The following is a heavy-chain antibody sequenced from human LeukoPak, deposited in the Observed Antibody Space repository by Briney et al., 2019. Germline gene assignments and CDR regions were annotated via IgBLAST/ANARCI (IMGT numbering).Heavy chain of an antibody. J-gene: IGHJ5*02. CDR3: ARDGRYSYGSGWFDP. CDR1: GGSFSGYY. Sequence: PSETLSLTCAVYGGSFSGYYWSWIRQHPGKGLEWIGYIYYSGSTYYNPSLKSRVTISVDTSKNQFSLKLSSVTAADTAVYYCARDGRYSYGSGWFDPWGQGTLVTVSS. V-gene: IGHV4-31*11. CDR2: IYYSGST. D-gene: IGHD5-18*01.